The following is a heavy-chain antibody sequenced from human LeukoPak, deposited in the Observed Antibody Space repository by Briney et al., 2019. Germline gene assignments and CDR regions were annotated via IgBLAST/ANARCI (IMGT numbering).Heavy chain of an antibody. CDR2: TTPYDDNP. D-gene: IGHD1-26*01. J-gene: IGHJ3*02. V-gene: IGHV1-18*01. Sequence: ASVKVSCKASGYRFTNFGITWVRQAPGQGLEWMVWTTPYDDNPEYGKKFQGRVTMTTDTSTDTAYLEVSSLRPDDTAVYYCAKVDPPIIAGARGDAFEIWGQGTLVTVSS. CDR1: GYRFTNFG. CDR3: AKVDPPIIAGARGDAFEI.